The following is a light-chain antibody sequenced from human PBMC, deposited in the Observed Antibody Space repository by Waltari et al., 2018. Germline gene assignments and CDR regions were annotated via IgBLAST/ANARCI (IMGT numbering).Light chain of an antibody. CDR1: QSISSW. CDR3: QQYNSYSRT. CDR2: KAF. J-gene: IGKJ1*01. Sequence: DIQMTQSPSTLSASVGDRVTITCRASQSISSWFAWYQQKPGKAPKLLIYKAFSLESGVPSRFSGSGSGTEFTLTISSLQPDDFATYYCQQYNSYSRTFGQGTKVEIK. V-gene: IGKV1-5*03.